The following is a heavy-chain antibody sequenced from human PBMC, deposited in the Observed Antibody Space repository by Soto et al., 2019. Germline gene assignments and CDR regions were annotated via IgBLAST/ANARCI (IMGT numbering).Heavy chain of an antibody. V-gene: IGHV4-34*01. Sequence: SETLSLTCAVYGGSFSGYYWSWIRQPPGKGLEWIGEINHSGSTNYNPSLKSRVTISVDTSKNQYSLKLSSVTAADTAVYYCARGMAGDSSSPLNIDYWGQGTLVTVSS. J-gene: IGHJ4*02. D-gene: IGHD6-6*01. CDR1: GGSFSGYY. CDR2: INHSGST. CDR3: ARGMAGDSSSPLNIDY.